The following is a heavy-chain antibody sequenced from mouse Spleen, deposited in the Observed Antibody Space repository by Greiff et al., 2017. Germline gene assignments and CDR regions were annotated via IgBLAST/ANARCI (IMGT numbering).Heavy chain of an antibody. CDR2: ISYDGSST. V-gene: IGHV5-16*01. Sequence: EVNVVESEGGLVQPGSSMKLSCTASGFTFSDYYMAWVRQAPEKGLEWVANISYDGSSTYYLDSLKSRFIISRDNAKNILYLQMSSLKSEDTATYYCAREYYGSSAYSLDDWGQGTSVTVSS. CDR1: GFTFSDYY. D-gene: IGHD1-1*01. CDR3: AREYYGSSAYSLDD. J-gene: IGHJ4*01.